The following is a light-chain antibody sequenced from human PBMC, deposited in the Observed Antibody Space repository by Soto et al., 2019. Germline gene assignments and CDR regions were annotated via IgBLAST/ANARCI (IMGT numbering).Light chain of an antibody. J-gene: IGLJ3*02. CDR3: QSYDIALSASGV. Sequence: QSVLTQPPSVSGAPGQRVTISCTGSTSNIGAGYDVHWYQQLPGAAPTLLISSHNNRPSGVPDRFFGSKSGTLASLTIIGLQAEDEADYYCQSYDIALSASGVFGGGTKLTVL. CDR1: TSNIGAGYD. V-gene: IGLV1-40*01. CDR2: SHN.